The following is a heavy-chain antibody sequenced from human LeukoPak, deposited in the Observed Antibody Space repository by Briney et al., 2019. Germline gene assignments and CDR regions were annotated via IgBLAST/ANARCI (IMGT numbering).Heavy chain of an antibody. Sequence: GGTLRLSCAVSGFTFSVYGMSWVRQAPGKGLEWVSAITGSGGRTYYADSEKGRFTISRDNSKNTLYLQINSLRAEDTAVYYCAKALWDIVVVPAAVSSDLWGQGTLVTVSS. CDR2: ITGSGGRT. CDR3: AKALWDIVVVPAAVSSDL. D-gene: IGHD2-2*01. V-gene: IGHV3-23*01. J-gene: IGHJ4*02. CDR1: GFTFSVYG.